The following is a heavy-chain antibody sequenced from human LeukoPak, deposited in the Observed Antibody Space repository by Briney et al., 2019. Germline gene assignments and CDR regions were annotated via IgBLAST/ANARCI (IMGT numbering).Heavy chain of an antibody. CDR2: INSDGYSI. Sequence: GGSLRLSCAASGFTFSSYWMHWVRQVPGRGLVWVSRINSDGYSISYADSVKGRFTISRDNAKSTLFLQLNSLRAEDTAVHYCATSYRGKYRAFDTWGQGTLVTVSS. J-gene: IGHJ3*02. V-gene: IGHV3-74*01. CDR1: GFTFSSYW. D-gene: IGHD1-26*01. CDR3: ATSYRGKYRAFDT.